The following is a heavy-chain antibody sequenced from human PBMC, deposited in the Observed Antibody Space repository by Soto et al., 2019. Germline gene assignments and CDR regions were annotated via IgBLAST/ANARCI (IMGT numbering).Heavy chain of an antibody. CDR1: GFTFSEYS. CDR2: ISSDGDIT. V-gene: IGHV3-64D*06. CDR3: VKVSTFYDILTGYYSTNFFDP. J-gene: IGHJ5*02. D-gene: IGHD3-9*01. Sequence: PGGSLILSCSASGFTFSEYSMHWVRQAPGKGLQYVSTISSDGDITYYADSVKGRFTISRDNSKNTLYLQMNSLRPEDTAVYYCVKVSTFYDILTGYYSTNFFDPWGQGTLVTVSS.